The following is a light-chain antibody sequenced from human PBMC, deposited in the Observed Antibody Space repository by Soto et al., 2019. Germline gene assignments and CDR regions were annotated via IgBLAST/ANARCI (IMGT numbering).Light chain of an antibody. CDR1: SSDVGSFNL. CDR2: EGT. V-gene: IGLV2-23*01. CDR3: CSYAGSSSFYV. Sequence: QSALTQPASVSGSPGHSITISCTGTSSDVGSFNLVSWYQKYPGKAPNLMIYEGTKRPSGVSDRFSGSKSGNTASLTISGLQAEDEADYYCCSYAGSSSFYVFGPGTKVTVL. J-gene: IGLJ1*01.